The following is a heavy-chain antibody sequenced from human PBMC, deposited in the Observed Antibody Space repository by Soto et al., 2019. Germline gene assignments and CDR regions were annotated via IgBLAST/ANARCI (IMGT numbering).Heavy chain of an antibody. CDR1: GFTFSSYA. CDR3: AKDLRPSSSSWTNWYFDL. V-gene: IGHV3-23*01. CDR2: ISGSGGST. D-gene: IGHD6-13*01. Sequence: PGGSLRLSCAASGFTFSSYAMSWVRQAPGKGLEWVSAISGSGGSTYYADSVKGRFTISRDNSKNTLYLQMNSLRAEDTAVYYCAKDLRPSSSSWTNWYFDLWGRGTLVTVSS. J-gene: IGHJ2*01.